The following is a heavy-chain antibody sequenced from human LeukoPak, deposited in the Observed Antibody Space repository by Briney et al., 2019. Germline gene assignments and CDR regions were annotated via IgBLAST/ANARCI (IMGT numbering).Heavy chain of an antibody. CDR3: VVGATAFYYFDY. D-gene: IGHD1-26*01. Sequence: ASVKVSCKASGYTFTSYGISWVRQAPGQGLEWVGWISAYNGNTNYAQKLQGRVTMTTDTSTSTAYMELRSLRSDDTAVYYCVVGATAFYYFDYWGQGTLVTVSS. J-gene: IGHJ4*02. CDR1: GYTFTSYG. CDR2: ISAYNGNT. V-gene: IGHV1-18*01.